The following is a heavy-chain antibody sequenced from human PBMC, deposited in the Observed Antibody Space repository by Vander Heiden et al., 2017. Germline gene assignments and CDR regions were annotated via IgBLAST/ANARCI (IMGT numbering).Heavy chain of an antibody. Sequence: QVQLVQSGAEVKMPGASLTVSCKASGYTLTGYIMHWLRQAPGQGLEWMGWVAPINGDTLYAQQFRDRVLMTRDTSISTASLELNRLTSDDTALYYCAREDGHTGIFDSWGQGALVTVST. CDR1: GYTLTGYI. CDR3: AREDGHTGIFDS. J-gene: IGHJ4*02. V-gene: IGHV1-2*02. D-gene: IGHD2-8*02. CDR2: VAPINGDT.